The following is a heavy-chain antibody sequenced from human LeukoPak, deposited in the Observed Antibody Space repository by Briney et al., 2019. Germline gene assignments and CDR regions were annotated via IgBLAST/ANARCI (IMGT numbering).Heavy chain of an antibody. J-gene: IGHJ4*02. Sequence: PGGSLRLSCAASGFTFSDYYMSWIRQAPGKGLEWVSYISSSGSTIYYADSVKGRFTISRDNAKNSLYLQMNSLRAEDTAVYYCARVGYSGSSSWYGGGEYFDYWGQGTLVTVSS. D-gene: IGHD6-13*01. CDR3: ARVGYSGSSSWYGGGEYFDY. CDR1: GFTFSDYY. CDR2: ISSSGSTI. V-gene: IGHV3-11*04.